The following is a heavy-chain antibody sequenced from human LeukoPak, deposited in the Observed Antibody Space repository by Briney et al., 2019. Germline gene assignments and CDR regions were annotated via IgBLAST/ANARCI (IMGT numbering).Heavy chain of an antibody. D-gene: IGHD3-22*01. CDR2: IYDTGNT. CDR1: GGSISSYY. Sequence: PAETQSLTCTVSGGSISSYYWSWVRQPPGKGLEWIGHIYDTGNTKYNPSLESRVTISVDTSKNQFSLRLTSVTAADTAVYFCARATPWLLPGYCGQGALVTASS. V-gene: IGHV4-59*01. CDR3: ARATPWLLPGY. J-gene: IGHJ4*02.